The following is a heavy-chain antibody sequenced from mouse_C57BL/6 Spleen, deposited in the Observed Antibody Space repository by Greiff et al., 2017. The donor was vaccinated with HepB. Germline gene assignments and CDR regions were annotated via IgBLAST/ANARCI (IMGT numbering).Heavy chain of an antibody. CDR1: GFTFSDYG. J-gene: IGHJ4*01. CDR3: ARPGSNYENAMDY. Sequence: EVQVVESGGGLVKPGGSLKLSCAASGFTFSDYGMHWVRQAPEKGLEWVAYISSGSSTIYYADTVKGRFTISRDKAKNTVFLQMTSLRSEDTAMYYCARPGSNYENAMDYWGQGTSVTVSS. CDR2: ISSGSSTI. D-gene: IGHD2-5*01. V-gene: IGHV5-17*01.